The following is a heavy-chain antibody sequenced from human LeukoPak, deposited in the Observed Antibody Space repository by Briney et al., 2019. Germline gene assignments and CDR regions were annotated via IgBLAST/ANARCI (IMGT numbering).Heavy chain of an antibody. J-gene: IGHJ4*02. V-gene: IGHV1-2*02. Sequence: ASVKVSCKASGYTFTAYYIHWVRQAPGQGLEWMGWINPNSGGTNYAQKFQGRVTMTRDTSISTAYMELSRLRSDDTAVYYCARVLANRLELRSFDYWGQGTLVTVSS. D-gene: IGHD1-7*01. CDR3: ARVLANRLELRSFDY. CDR2: INPNSGGT. CDR1: GYTFTAYY.